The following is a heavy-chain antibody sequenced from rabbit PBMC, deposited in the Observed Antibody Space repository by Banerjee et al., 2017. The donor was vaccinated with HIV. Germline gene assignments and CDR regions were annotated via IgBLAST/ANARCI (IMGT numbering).Heavy chain of an antibody. CDR1: GLDFSNYYY. Sequence: QSLEESGGDLVKPEGSLTLTCTASGLDFSNYYYICWVRQAPGKGLEWIACINTGSGGAYYASWAKGRFTISKTSSTTVTLQMTSLTAADTATYFCANMYGGSGDASFNLWGQGTLVTVS. CDR2: INTGSGGA. CDR3: ANMYGGSGDASFNL. V-gene: IGHV1S40*01. J-gene: IGHJ4*01. D-gene: IGHD5-1*01.